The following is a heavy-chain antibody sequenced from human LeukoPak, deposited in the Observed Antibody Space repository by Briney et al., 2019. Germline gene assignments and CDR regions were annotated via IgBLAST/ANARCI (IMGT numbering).Heavy chain of an antibody. J-gene: IGHJ4*02. D-gene: IGHD3-10*01. CDR2: IRYDEITK. CDR1: GFTFSSFG. V-gene: IGHV3-30*02. CDR3: ARDHYGSGSYPSDH. Sequence: GGSLRLSCAASGFTFSSFGMHWVRQAPGKGLEWVAFIRYDEITKYYTDPVKGRFTISRDNSKNMLYLQMNSLRGEDTAVYYCARDHYGSGSYPSDHWGQGTLVTVSS.